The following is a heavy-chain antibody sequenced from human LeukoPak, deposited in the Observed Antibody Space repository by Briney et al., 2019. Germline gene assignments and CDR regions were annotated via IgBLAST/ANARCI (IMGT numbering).Heavy chain of an antibody. V-gene: IGHV4-59*01. CDR1: GGSISSYY. Sequence: SSETLSPTCTVSGGSISSYYWSWIRQPPGKGLEWIGYIYYSGSTNYNPSLKSRVTISVDTSKNQFSLKLSSVTAADTAVYYCARVDPRYYYYYMDVWGKGTTVTVSS. J-gene: IGHJ6*03. CDR3: ARVDPRYYYYYMDV. CDR2: IYYSGST.